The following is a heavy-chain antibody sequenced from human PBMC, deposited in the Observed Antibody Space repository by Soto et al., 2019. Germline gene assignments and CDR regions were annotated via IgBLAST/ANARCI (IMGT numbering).Heavy chain of an antibody. CDR1: GFTFSSFG. J-gene: IGHJ4*02. D-gene: IGHD3-10*01. V-gene: IGHV3-30*18. CDR3: AKDSHYGSGSYQGCLGY. CDR2: ITNDGSNK. Sequence: GSLRLSGAAAGFTFSSFGIKWVRQASGNLLERVAVITNDGSNKYDADSVKGRFTISRDNSKSTLYLQMNSLRAEDTAVYYCAKDSHYGSGSYQGCLGYWGQGPLVSVSS.